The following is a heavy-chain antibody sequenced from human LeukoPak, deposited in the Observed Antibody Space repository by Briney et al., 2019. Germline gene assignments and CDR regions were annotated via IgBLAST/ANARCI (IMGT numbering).Heavy chain of an antibody. CDR3: AGSYYYDSSGYLY. V-gene: IGHV5-51*01. CDR1: GYIFPNYW. CDR2: IYPGDSDT. Sequence: GESLKISCKSSGYIFPNYWIAWVRQMPGKGLEWMGIIYPGDSDTRYSPSFQGQVTISADKSISTAYLQWSSLKASDTAMYYCAGSYYYDSSGYLYWGQGTLVTVSS. D-gene: IGHD3-22*01. J-gene: IGHJ4*02.